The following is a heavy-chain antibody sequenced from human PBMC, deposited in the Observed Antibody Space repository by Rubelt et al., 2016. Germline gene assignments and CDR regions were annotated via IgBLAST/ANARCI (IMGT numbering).Heavy chain of an antibody. CDR1: SSYG. Sequence: SSYGMHWVRQAPGKGLEWVAVISYDGSNTYYADSVKGRFTISRDNSKNTLYLQMKSLRAEDTAVYYCAKRSQGGHGMDVWGQGTTVTVSS. J-gene: IGHJ6*02. CDR3: AKRSQGGHGMDV. CDR2: ISYDGSNT. D-gene: IGHD3-16*01. V-gene: IGHV3-30*18.